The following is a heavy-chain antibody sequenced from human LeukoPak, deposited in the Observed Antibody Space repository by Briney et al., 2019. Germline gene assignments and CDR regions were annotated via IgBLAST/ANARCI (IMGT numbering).Heavy chain of an antibody. CDR3: ARERYFDHTFDY. V-gene: IGHV4-61*02. CDR1: GGSISSGSYY. Sequence: SETLSLTCTVSGGSISSGSYYWSWIRQPAVKGLEWIGRIYTSGSTNYNPSLKSRVTISVDTSKNQFSLKLSSVTAADTAVYYCARERYFDHTFDYWGQGTLVTVSS. D-gene: IGHD3-9*01. J-gene: IGHJ4*02. CDR2: IYTSGST.